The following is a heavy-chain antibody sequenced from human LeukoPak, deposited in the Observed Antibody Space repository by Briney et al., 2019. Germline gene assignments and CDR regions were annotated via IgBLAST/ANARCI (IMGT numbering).Heavy chain of an antibody. D-gene: IGHD4-23*01. Sequence: GGSLRLSCAASGFTFDDYGMSRVRQVPGKGLEWVSGISWNGGSTGYADSVKDRFTISRDNAKSSLLLQMHSLRAEDTALYYCARARDYGGNAVFFDYWGQGTLVTVSS. CDR1: GFTFDDYG. J-gene: IGHJ4*02. V-gene: IGHV3-20*04. CDR2: ISWNGGST. CDR3: ARARDYGGNAVFFDY.